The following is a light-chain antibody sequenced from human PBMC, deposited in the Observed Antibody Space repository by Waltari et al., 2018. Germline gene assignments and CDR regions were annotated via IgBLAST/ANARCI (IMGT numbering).Light chain of an antibody. CDR2: AAS. CDR1: QTISIY. V-gene: IGKV1-39*01. J-gene: IGKJ1*01. CDR3: QQSYSFTRT. Sequence: DIQMTQSPSSLSASVGDRVTITCRASQTISIYLNWYQQKPGKAPNLLIYAASSLQSGVPSRFSGSGSGRDFTLIITSLQPEDFATYYCQQSYSFTRTFGQGTKVEIK.